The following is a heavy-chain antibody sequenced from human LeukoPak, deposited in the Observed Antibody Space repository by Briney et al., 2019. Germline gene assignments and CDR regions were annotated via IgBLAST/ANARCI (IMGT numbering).Heavy chain of an antibody. CDR3: ARDYNRLRHNWFDP. CDR2: INPNSGGT. D-gene: IGHD1-14*01. J-gene: IGHJ5*02. CDR1: GYTFTGYY. Sequence: EASVKVSCKASGYTFTGYYMHWVRQAPGQGRAWMGWINPNSGGTNYAQKFQGRVTMTRDTSISTAYLELSRLRSDDTAVYYCARDYNRLRHNWFDPWGQGTLVTVSS. V-gene: IGHV1-2*02.